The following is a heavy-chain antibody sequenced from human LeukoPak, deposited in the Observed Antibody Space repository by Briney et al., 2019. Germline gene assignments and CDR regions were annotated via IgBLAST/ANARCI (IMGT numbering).Heavy chain of an antibody. CDR3: ARDRPSYSSSPFDY. J-gene: IGHJ4*02. CDR2: ISSSGSTI. V-gene: IGHV3-48*03. Sequence: PGGSLRLSRAASGFTFSSYEMNWVRQAPGKGLEWVSYISSSGSTIYYADSVKGRFTISRDNAKNSLYLQMNSLRAEDTAVYYCARDRPSYSSSPFDYWGQGTLVTVSS. D-gene: IGHD6-6*01. CDR1: GFTFSSYE.